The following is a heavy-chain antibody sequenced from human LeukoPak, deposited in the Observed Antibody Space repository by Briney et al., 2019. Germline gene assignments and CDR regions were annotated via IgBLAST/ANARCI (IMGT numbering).Heavy chain of an antibody. CDR3: ARVPGPRGPDAFDI. D-gene: IGHD3-10*01. Sequence: SETLSLTCTVSGGSISSYYWSWIRQPAGKGLEWIGRIYTSGSTNYNPSLKSRVTMSVDTSKNQFSLKLSSVTAADTAVYYCARVPGPRGPDAFDIWGQGTMVTVSS. CDR2: IYTSGST. J-gene: IGHJ3*02. V-gene: IGHV4-4*07. CDR1: GGSISSYY.